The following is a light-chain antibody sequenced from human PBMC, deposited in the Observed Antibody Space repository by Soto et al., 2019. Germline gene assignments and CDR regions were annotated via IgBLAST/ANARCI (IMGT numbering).Light chain of an antibody. CDR2: DAY. J-gene: IGKJ5*01. V-gene: IGKV3-11*01. Sequence: EVLVTHSPVPLSFSPGERATLSCRASQSFRGLLAWYQQKPGQAPRLLIYDAYNRATGIPPRFSGSGSGTDFTLTISSLEPEDSAVYYCQQRHMWPITFGQGTRLEIK. CDR1: QSFRGL. CDR3: QQRHMWPIT.